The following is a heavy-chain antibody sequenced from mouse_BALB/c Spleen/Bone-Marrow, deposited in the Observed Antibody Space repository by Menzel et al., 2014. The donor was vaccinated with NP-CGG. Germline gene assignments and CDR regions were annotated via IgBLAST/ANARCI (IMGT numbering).Heavy chain of an antibody. Sequence: VQLQQSGAELVKPGASVKLSCTASGFNIKDTYLHWVEQRPEQGLEWIGRIDPANGNTKYDPKFQGKATITADTSSNTAYPQLSSLASEDTAVYYCASYRYAWYFDVWGAGTTVTVSS. V-gene: IGHV14-3*02. CDR1: GFNIKDTY. CDR3: ASYRYAWYFDV. J-gene: IGHJ1*01. CDR2: IDPANGNT. D-gene: IGHD2-14*01.